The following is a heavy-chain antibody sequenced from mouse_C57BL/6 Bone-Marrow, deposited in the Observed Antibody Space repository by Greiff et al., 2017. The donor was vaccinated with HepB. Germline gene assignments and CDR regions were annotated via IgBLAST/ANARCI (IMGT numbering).Heavy chain of an antibody. Sequence: VKLQQPGAELVKPGASVKLSCKASGYTFTSYWMQWVKQRPGQGLEWIGEIDPSDSYTNYNQKFKGKATLTVDTSSSTAYMQLSSLTSEDSAVYYCASEGDDGYPYYFDYWGQGTTLTVSS. CDR2: IDPSDSYT. CDR3: ASEGDDGYPYYFDY. CDR1: GYTFTSYW. J-gene: IGHJ2*01. V-gene: IGHV1-50*01. D-gene: IGHD2-3*01.